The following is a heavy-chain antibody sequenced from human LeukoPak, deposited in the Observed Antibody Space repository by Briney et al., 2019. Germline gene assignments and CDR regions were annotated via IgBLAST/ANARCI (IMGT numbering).Heavy chain of an antibody. V-gene: IGHV3-33*01. D-gene: IGHD3-10*01. J-gene: IGHJ5*02. Sequence: PGGSRRLSCAASGFTFSSYGMHWVRQDQGKGLEWVAVIWYDGSNKYYADSVKGRFTISRDNSKNTLYLQMNSLRAEDTAVYYCARDLLTIYGSGSDGWFDPWGQGTLVTVSS. CDR3: ARDLLTIYGSGSDGWFDP. CDR2: IWYDGSNK. CDR1: GFTFSSYG.